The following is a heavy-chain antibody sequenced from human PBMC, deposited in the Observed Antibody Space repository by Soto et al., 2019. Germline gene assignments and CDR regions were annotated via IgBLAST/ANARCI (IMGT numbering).Heavy chain of an antibody. Sequence: PGGSLRLSWAASGFTFSSYAMSWVRQAPGKGLEWVSAISGSGGSTYYADSVKGRFTISRDNSKNTLYLQMNSLRAEDTAVYYCAKDEGYEFDYYYYYMDVWGKGTTVTVSS. CDR2: ISGSGGST. V-gene: IGHV3-23*01. J-gene: IGHJ6*03. CDR1: GFTFSSYA. CDR3: AKDEGYEFDYYYYYMDV. D-gene: IGHD5-12*01.